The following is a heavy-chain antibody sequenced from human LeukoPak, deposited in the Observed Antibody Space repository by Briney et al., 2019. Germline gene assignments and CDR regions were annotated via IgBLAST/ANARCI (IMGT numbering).Heavy chain of an antibody. D-gene: IGHD3-10*01. J-gene: IGHJ4*02. V-gene: IGHV5-10-1*01. CDR3: ARLYGSGSYYDVDAFDY. CDR1: GYSFTSYW. Sequence: GESLKISCKGSGYSFTSYWISWVRQTPGKGLERMGRIDPSDSYTNYSPSFQGHVTISADKSISTAYLQWSSLKASDTAMYYCARLYGSGSYYDVDAFDYWGQGTLVTVSS. CDR2: IDPSDSYT.